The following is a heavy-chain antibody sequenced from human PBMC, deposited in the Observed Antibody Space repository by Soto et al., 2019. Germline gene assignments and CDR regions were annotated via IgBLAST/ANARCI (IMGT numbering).Heavy chain of an antibody. CDR2: ISYDGSNK. CDR1: GFTFSSYA. Sequence: QVQLVESGGGVVQPGRSLRLSCADSGFTFSSYALHWVRQAPGKGLEWVAVISYDGSNKYYADSVKGRFTISRDNSKNTLYLQMNSLRAEDTAVYYCARDLEYSRSSSYYSYGMDVWVQGTTVTVS. J-gene: IGHJ6*02. CDR3: ARDLEYSRSSSYYSYGMDV. D-gene: IGHD6-6*01. V-gene: IGHV3-30-3*01.